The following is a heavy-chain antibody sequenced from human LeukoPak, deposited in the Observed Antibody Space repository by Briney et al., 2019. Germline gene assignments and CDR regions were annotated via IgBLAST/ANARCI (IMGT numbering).Heavy chain of an antibody. J-gene: IGHJ3*02. V-gene: IGHV4-59*01. CDR3: ARDGGAYYDYVWGSYGGTFDI. D-gene: IGHD3-16*01. Sequence: PSETLSLTCTVSGGSISSYYWSWIRQPPGKGLEWIGYIYYSGSTNYNPSLKSRVTISVDTSKNQFSLKLSSVTAADTAVYYCARDGGAYYDYVWGSYGGTFDIWGQGTMVTVSS. CDR2: IYYSGST. CDR1: GGSISSYY.